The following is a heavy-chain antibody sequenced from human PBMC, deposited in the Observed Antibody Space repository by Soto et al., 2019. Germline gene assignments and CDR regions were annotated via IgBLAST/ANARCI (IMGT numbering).Heavy chain of an antibody. D-gene: IGHD2-15*01. CDR3: ARARWAAKGGLNHYYFDY. V-gene: IGHV1-46*03. Sequence: GASVKVSCKASGYTFTSYYMHWVRQAPGQGLEWMGIINPSGGSTSYAQKFQGRVTMTRDTSTSTVYMELSSLRSEDTAVYYCARARWAAKGGLNHYYFDYWGQGTLVTVSS. CDR2: INPSGGST. CDR1: GYTFTSYY. J-gene: IGHJ4*02.